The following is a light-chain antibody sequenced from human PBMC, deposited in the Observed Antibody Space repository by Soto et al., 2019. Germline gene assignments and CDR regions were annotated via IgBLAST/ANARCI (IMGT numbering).Light chain of an antibody. CDR3: CSYAGSSTFGV. V-gene: IGLV2-23*02. Sequence: QSALTQPASVSGSPGQSITISCTGTSNDVGSYNLVSWYQQHPGKAPKLMIYEVSKRPSGVSNRFSGSKSGNTASLTISGLQAEDEADYYCCSYAGSSTFGVFGGGTKVTVL. CDR1: SNDVGSYNL. J-gene: IGLJ2*01. CDR2: EVS.